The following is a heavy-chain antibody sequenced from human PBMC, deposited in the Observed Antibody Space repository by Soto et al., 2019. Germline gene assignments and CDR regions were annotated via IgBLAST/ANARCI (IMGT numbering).Heavy chain of an antibody. Sequence: SETLSLTCTVSGGSISSYYWSWIRQPPGKGLEWIGYIYYSGSTNYNHSLKSRVTISVDTSKNQFSLKLSSVTAADTAVYYCASLNYYDSSGYWGYFDYWGQGTLVTVSS. CDR1: GGSISSYY. D-gene: IGHD3-22*01. CDR2: IYYSGST. J-gene: IGHJ4*02. CDR3: ASLNYYDSSGYWGYFDY. V-gene: IGHV4-59*01.